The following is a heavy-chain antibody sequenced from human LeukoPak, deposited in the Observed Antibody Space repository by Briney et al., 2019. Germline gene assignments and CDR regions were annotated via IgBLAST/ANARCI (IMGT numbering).Heavy chain of an antibody. J-gene: IGHJ4*02. CDR3: ARHQTLRYFDWLPDY. D-gene: IGHD3-9*01. V-gene: IGHV4-59*08. CDR2: IYYSGST. CDR1: GGSISNKY. Sequence: SETLSLTCTVSGGSISNKYWSWIRQPPGKGLEWIGYIYYSGSTNYNPSLKSRVTISIDTSKNQFSLKLNSVTAADTAVYYCARHQTLRYFDWLPDYWGQGTLVTVSS.